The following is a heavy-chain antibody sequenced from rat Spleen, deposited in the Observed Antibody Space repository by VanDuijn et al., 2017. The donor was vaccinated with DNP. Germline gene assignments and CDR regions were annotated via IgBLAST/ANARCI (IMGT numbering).Heavy chain of an antibody. J-gene: IGHJ3*01. D-gene: IGHD1-4*01. CDR3: VSGGPGINQGNWFAY. Sequence: EVQLVESGGGLVQPGRSLKLSCAASGFTFSDYNMAWVRQAPTQGLEWVASITNTGGSTYYLDSVKGRFTISRDNAKSTLYLQMNNLRSEDTAMYYCVSGGPGINQGNWFAYWGQGTLVTVSS. CDR1: GFTFSDYN. CDR2: ITNTGGST. V-gene: IGHV5-25*01.